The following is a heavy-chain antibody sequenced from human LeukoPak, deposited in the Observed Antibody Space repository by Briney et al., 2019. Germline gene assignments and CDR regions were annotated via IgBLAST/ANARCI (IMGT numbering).Heavy chain of an antibody. J-gene: IGHJ5*01. CDR3: GRWSPNPNDS. V-gene: IGHV1-18*01. Sequence: PEASVKVSCKASGYTFINHGISWVRQAPGQGLEWMGWISAYNGRTEYAPNLQDRVTMTTDTSTTTAYMELRSLTSDDTAVYYCGRWSPNPNDSWGRGTLVTVSS. D-gene: IGHD3-3*01. CDR1: GYTFINHG. CDR2: ISAYNGRT.